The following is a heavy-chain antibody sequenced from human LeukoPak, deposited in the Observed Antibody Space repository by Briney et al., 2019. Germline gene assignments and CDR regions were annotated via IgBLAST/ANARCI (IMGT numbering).Heavy chain of an antibody. V-gene: IGHV4-59*02. Sequence: SETLSLTCSASNGAVKNYYWTWIRQPPGQGLEWIGNFLYSGTTTYRASLDSRLIISVDNSKNTVSLRLLSVTAADTAVYYCATLVYSGSRYHFDTWGQGTLVTASS. CDR3: ATLVYSGSRYHFDT. CDR2: FLYSGTT. CDR1: NGAVKNYY. D-gene: IGHD1-26*01. J-gene: IGHJ4*02.